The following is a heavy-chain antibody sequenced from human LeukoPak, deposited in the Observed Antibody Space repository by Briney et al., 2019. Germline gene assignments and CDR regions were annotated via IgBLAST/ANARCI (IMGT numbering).Heavy chain of an antibody. Sequence: GGSLRLSCAASGFTFSSYAMSWVRQAPGKGLEWVSAISSSGGSTYYADSVKGRFTISRDNSKNTLYLQMNSLRAEDTAVYYCAKDGLWFGELLYPYFDYWGQGTLVTVSS. D-gene: IGHD3-10*01. CDR2: ISSSGGST. V-gene: IGHV3-23*01. CDR1: GFTFSSYA. J-gene: IGHJ4*02. CDR3: AKDGLWFGELLYPYFDY.